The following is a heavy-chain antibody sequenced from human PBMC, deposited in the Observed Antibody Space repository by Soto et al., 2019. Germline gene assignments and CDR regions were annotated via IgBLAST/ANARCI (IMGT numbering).Heavy chain of an antibody. D-gene: IGHD2-2*01. CDR3: ARSQGSSTSLEIYYYYYYGMDV. CDR1: GGTFGSYS. J-gene: IGHJ6*02. Sequence: QVQLVQSGAEVKRPGSSVKVSCKASGGTFGSYSISWVLQAYVQGLDWMGGIIPIPGTANYAQKFQGSVTIAADESTSTAYMERSSLRSEDTAVYYCARSQGSSTSLEIYYYYYYGMDVWGQGTTVTVSS. CDR2: IIPIPGTA. V-gene: IGHV1-69*01.